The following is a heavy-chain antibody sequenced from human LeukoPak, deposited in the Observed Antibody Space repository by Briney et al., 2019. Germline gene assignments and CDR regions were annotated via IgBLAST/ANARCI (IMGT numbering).Heavy chain of an antibody. J-gene: IGHJ4*02. CDR3: ARGGYDILTGYYPSPYFDY. CDR2: ISAYNGNT. V-gene: IGHV1-18*01. CDR1: GYTFTSYG. D-gene: IGHD3-9*01. Sequence: ASVKVSCKASGYTFTSYGISWVRQAPGQGLEWMGWISAYNGNTNYAQKLQGRVTMTKDTSTSTAYMELRSLRSDDTAVYYCARGGYDILTGYYPSPYFDYWGQGTLVTVSS.